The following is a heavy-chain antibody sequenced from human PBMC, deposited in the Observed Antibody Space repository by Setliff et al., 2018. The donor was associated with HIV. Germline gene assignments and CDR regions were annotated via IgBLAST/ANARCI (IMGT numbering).Heavy chain of an antibody. Sequence: ASVKVSCKASGYTFINYAMNWVRQAPGQGLEWMGWINTNSGSPTYAQAFTGRFVFSLDTSVSTAYLQISSLKAEDTAVYYCSGDSVCGGDCYGWFDPWGQGTPFTVSS. D-gene: IGHD2-21*02. CDR2: INTNSGSP. V-gene: IGHV7-4-1*02. CDR3: SGDSVCGGDCYGWFDP. J-gene: IGHJ5*02. CDR1: GYTFINYA.